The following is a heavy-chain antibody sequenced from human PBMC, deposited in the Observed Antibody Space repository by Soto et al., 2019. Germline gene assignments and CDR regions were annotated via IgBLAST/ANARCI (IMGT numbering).Heavy chain of an antibody. D-gene: IGHD2-2*01. J-gene: IGHJ6*02. Sequence: GSLRLSCAASGFTFSSYAMSWVRQAPGKGLEWVSAISGSGGSTYYADSVKGRVTISRDNSKNTLYLQMNSLRAEDTAVYYCAKARKVVVPAAISGMDVWGQGTTVTVSS. CDR3: AKARKVVVPAAISGMDV. V-gene: IGHV3-23*01. CDR2: ISGSGGST. CDR1: GFTFSSYA.